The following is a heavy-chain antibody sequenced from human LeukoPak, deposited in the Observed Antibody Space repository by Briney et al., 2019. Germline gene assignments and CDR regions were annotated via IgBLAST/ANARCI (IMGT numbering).Heavy chain of an antibody. CDR1: GFTFSSYW. Sequence: GGSLRLSCAASGFTFSSYWMSWVRKAPGKGLEWVANIKQDGSEKYYVDSVKGRFTISRDNAKNSLYLQMNSLRAEDTAVYYCASLYYDILTGYFVDPIDYWGQGTLVTVSS. V-gene: IGHV3-7*01. CDR2: IKQDGSEK. J-gene: IGHJ4*02. CDR3: ASLYYDILTGYFVDPIDY. D-gene: IGHD3-9*01.